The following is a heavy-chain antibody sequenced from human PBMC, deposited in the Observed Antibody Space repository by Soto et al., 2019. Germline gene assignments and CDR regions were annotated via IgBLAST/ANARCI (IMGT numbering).Heavy chain of an antibody. CDR2: ISASGADT. J-gene: IGHJ4*02. CDR3: AREYRRGYSYGPDY. Sequence: GGSLRLSCAASGFTFITYAMSWVRQAPGKGLEWVSAISASGADTFYADSVKGRFTISRDNSDNTLYLQMNSLRAEDTAIYYCAREYRRGYSYGPDYWGQGTLVTVSS. CDR1: GFTFITYA. V-gene: IGHV3-23*01. D-gene: IGHD5-18*01.